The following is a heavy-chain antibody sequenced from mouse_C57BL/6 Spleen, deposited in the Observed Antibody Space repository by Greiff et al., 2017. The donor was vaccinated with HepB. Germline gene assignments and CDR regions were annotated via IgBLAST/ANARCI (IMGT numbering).Heavy chain of an antibody. D-gene: IGHD2-10*01. CDR2: INPNNGGT. V-gene: IGHV1-26*01. CDR1: GYTFTDYY. Sequence: EVQLQQSGPELVKPGASVKISCKASGYTFTDYYMNWVKQSHGKSLEWIVDINPNNGGTSYNQKFKGKATLTVDKSPSTAYMELRSLTSEDSAVYYCASYPDYWGQGTTLTVSS. CDR3: ASYPDY. J-gene: IGHJ2*01.